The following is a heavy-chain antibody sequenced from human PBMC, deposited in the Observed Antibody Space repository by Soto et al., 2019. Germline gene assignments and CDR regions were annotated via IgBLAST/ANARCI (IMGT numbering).Heavy chain of an antibody. D-gene: IGHD2-2*01. CDR3: TTDSYTSIKVVRFDY. V-gene: IGHV3-33*01. J-gene: IGHJ4*02. CDR2: IWYDGSNK. Sequence: GGSLRLSCAASGFTFSSYGMHWVRQAPGKGLEWVAVIWYDGSNKYYADSVKGRFTISRDNSKNTLYLQMNSLRAEDTAVYYCTTDSYTSIKVVRFDYWGQGTVVTVSS. CDR1: GFTFSSYG.